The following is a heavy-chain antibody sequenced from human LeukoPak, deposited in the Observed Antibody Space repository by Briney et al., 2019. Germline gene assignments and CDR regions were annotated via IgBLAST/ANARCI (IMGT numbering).Heavy chain of an antibody. CDR3: ARDISRDPLGDY. D-gene: IGHD3-16*02. Sequence: ASVKVSCRASGYTFTSYYMHWVRQAPGQGLEWMGIINPSGGSTSYAQKFQGRVTMTRDTSTSTVYMELSSLRSEDTAVYYCARDISRDPLGDYWGQGTLVTVSS. CDR1: GYTFTSYY. V-gene: IGHV1-46*01. J-gene: IGHJ4*02. CDR2: INPSGGST.